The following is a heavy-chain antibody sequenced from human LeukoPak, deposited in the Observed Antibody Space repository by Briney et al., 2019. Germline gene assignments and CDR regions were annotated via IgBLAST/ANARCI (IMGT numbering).Heavy chain of an antibody. Sequence: GASVKVSCKASGYTFTSYDINWVRQATGQGLEWMGWMNPNSGNTGYAQKSRGRVTMTRNTSISTAYMELSSLRSEDTAVYYCARGEGSYYGSGREWGQGTLVTVSS. D-gene: IGHD3-10*01. CDR2: MNPNSGNT. CDR1: GYTFTSYD. CDR3: ARGEGSYYGSGRE. J-gene: IGHJ4*02. V-gene: IGHV1-8*01.